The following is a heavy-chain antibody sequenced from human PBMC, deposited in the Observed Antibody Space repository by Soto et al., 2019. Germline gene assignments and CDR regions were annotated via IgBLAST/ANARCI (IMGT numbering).Heavy chain of an antibody. CDR2: IIPIFGTA. Sequence: SVKVSCKASGGTFSSYAISWVRQAPGQGLEWMGGIIPIFGTANYAQKFQGRVTITADESTSTAYMELSSLRSEDTAVYYCARDLITMVRGVIITGFGYWGQGTLVTVSS. J-gene: IGHJ4*02. CDR1: GGTFSSYA. V-gene: IGHV1-69*13. D-gene: IGHD3-10*01. CDR3: ARDLITMVRGVIITGFGY.